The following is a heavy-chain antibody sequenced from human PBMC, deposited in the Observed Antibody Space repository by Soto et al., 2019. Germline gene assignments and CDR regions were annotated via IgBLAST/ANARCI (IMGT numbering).Heavy chain of an antibody. CDR2: IYYSGST. V-gene: IGHV4-59*01. Sequence: TSETLSLTCTVSGGSISSYYWSWIRQPPGKGLEWIGYIYYSGSTNYNPSLKSRVTISVDTSKNQFSLKLSSVTAADTAVYYCARGGSWLGMDVWGQGTTVTVS. D-gene: IGHD2-15*01. CDR1: GGSISSYY. CDR3: ARGGSWLGMDV. J-gene: IGHJ6*02.